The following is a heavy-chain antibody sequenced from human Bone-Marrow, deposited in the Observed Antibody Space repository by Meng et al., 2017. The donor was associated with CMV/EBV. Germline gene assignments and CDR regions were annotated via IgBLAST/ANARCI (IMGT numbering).Heavy chain of an antibody. D-gene: IGHD6-6*01. CDR2: ISGSGGST. CDR1: GFTFSSYA. J-gene: IGHJ4*02. V-gene: IGHV3-23*01. Sequence: GGSLRLSCAASGFTFSSYAMSWVRQAPGKGLEWVSAISGSGGSTYYADSVKGRFTISRDNSKNTLYLQMNSLRAEDTAVYYCAKVSSFEYSGSRRSMGFDYWGQGTLVTVSS. CDR3: AKVSSFEYSGSRRSMGFDY.